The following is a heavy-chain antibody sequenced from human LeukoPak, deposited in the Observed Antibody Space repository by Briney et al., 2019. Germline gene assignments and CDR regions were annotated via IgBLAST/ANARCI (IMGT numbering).Heavy chain of an antibody. J-gene: IGHJ4*02. Sequence: GGSLRLSCVASGFIFSDYGMSWVRQAPGKGLEWVSAVSGSGGNTFYADSVKGRFTISRDNAKHSLYLEMNRLRADDTAFYCATAAEDTRGHYQGFEYWGQGTLVTVSS. V-gene: IGHV3-23*01. CDR1: GFIFSDYG. D-gene: IGHD3-22*01. CDR2: VSGSGGNT. CDR3: ATAAEDTRGHYQGFEY.